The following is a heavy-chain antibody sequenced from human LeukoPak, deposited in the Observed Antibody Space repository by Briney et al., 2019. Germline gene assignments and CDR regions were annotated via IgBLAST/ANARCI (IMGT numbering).Heavy chain of an antibody. CDR3: ARAAGSGCYDY. Sequence: ASVKVSCKASGYTFTGYYMHWVRQAPGQGPEWMGWINPKSGDTKNAQKFQGRVTMTRDTSISTSYMELSRLRSDDTAVYYCARAAGSGCYDYWGQGTMVTVSS. D-gene: IGHD6-19*01. CDR1: GYTFTGYY. J-gene: IGHJ4*02. V-gene: IGHV1-2*02. CDR2: INPKSGDT.